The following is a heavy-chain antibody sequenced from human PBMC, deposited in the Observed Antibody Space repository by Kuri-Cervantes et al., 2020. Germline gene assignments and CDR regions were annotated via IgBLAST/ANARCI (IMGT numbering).Heavy chain of an antibody. V-gene: IGHV4-39*01. CDR3: ARVLRSALGAFDI. CDR2: IYYSGST. CDR1: GGSISSSSYY. J-gene: IGHJ3*02. D-gene: IGHD5-24*01. Sequence: GSLRLSCTVSGGSISSSSYYWGWIRQPPGKGLEWIGSIYYSGSTYYNPSLKSRVTISVDTSKNQFSLKLSSVTAADTAVYYCARVLRSALGAFDIWGQGTMVTVSS.